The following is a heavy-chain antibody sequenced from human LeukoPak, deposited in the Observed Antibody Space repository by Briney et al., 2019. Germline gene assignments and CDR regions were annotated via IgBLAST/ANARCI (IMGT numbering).Heavy chain of an antibody. V-gene: IGHV4-34*01. CDR2: INHSGST. CDR3: ARGPPFDP. CDR1: GGSFSGYY. Sequence: KPGESLSLTCAVYGGSFSGYYWSWIRQPPGKGLEWIGEINHSGSTNYNPSLKSRVTISVDTSKNQFSLKLSSVTAADTAVYYCARGPPFDPWGQGTLVTVSS. J-gene: IGHJ5*02.